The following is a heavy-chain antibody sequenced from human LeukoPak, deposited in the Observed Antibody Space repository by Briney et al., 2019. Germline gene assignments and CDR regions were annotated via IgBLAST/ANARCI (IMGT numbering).Heavy chain of an antibody. J-gene: IGHJ3*01. V-gene: IGHV5-51*01. CDR3: ATHRTPDWYGARDAFDF. D-gene: IGHD3-10*01. Sequence: GESLKISCKGSGYNFRNYWIGWVRQMPGKGLEWMGIIYPDDSDTRYNPSSQGQVTISADRSTNTAYLEWSSLKASDTAMYFCATHRTPDWYGARDAFDFWGQGTMVTVSS. CDR1: GYNFRNYW. CDR2: IYPDDSDT.